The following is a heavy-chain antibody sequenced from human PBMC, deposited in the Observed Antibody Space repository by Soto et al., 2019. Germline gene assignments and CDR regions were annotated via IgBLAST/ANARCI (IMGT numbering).Heavy chain of an antibody. J-gene: IGHJ4*02. CDR1: GGCINSGNSY. D-gene: IGHD3-22*01. CDR3: AREKIDSSGYYFDY. V-gene: IGHV4-30-4*01. CDR2: IYYRGST. Sequence: QVQLQESGPGLVKPSQTLSLTCTVSGGCINSGNSYWSWIRQPPGKGLEWIGFIYYRGSTYYNPTLQSRVAMSIDTSKNQFSLNLSSVTAADTAVYYCAREKIDSSGYYFDYWGQGTLATVSS.